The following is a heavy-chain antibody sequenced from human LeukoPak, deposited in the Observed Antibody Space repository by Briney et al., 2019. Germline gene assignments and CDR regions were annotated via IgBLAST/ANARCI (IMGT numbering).Heavy chain of an antibody. Sequence: PGGSLRLSCAASGFTFSSYAMHWVRQAPGKGLEYVSAISSNGGSTYYANSVKGRFTISRDNSKNTLYLQMGSLRAEDMAVYYCAREHDGAAYQGMGVWGQGTTVTVSS. CDR1: GFTFSSYA. V-gene: IGHV3-64*01. J-gene: IGHJ6*02. CDR2: ISSNGGST. CDR3: AREHDGAAYQGMGV. D-gene: IGHD2-2*01.